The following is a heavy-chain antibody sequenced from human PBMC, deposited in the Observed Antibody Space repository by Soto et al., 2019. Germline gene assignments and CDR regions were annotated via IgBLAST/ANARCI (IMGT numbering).Heavy chain of an antibody. CDR3: GNGLENHYNYDY. V-gene: IGHV3-23*01. J-gene: IGHJ4*02. D-gene: IGHD3-16*01. CDR2: INSRGDNT. CDR1: GFTFSNHV. Sequence: EVQLLESGGGLVQPGGALRLSCAASGFTFSNHVMSWVRQAPGKGPEWVSSINSRGDNTYYAVYVRGRFTISRDNSKSTLYLQMNSVRAEDTAVYYCGNGLENHYNYDYWGQGTLVTVSS.